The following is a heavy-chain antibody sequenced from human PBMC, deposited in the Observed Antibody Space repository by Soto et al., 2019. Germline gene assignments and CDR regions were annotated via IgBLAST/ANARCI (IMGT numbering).Heavy chain of an antibody. CDR2: IGAYNGNT. CDR1: GYTFTSYG. Sequence: SVKVSCKGSGYTFTSYGVIWVRQAPGQGLEWMGWIGAYNGNTNYPQKLQGRVTMTTDTSTSTAYMELRSLRSDDTAVYYCARESGRYGNFDYWGQGTVVTVSS. V-gene: IGHV1-18*04. D-gene: IGHD1-26*01. J-gene: IGHJ4*02. CDR3: ARESGRYGNFDY.